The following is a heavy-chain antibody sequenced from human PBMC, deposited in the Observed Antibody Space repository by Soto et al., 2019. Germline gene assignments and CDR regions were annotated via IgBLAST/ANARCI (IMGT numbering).Heavy chain of an antibody. V-gene: IGHV4-59*08. CDR2: IYYSGST. J-gene: IGHJ3*02. CDR1: GGSISSHY. CDR3: ARHKPFGAAEVFDI. Sequence: SETLSLTCTVSGGSISSHYWSWIRQPPGQGLEWIGYIYYSGSTNYNPSLKSRVTISVDTSKSQFSLRLSSVTAADTAVYYCARHKPFGAAEVFDIWGQGTMVTVS. D-gene: IGHD3-16*01.